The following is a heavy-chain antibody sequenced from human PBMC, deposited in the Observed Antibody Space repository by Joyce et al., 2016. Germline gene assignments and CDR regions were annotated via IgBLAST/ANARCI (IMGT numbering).Heavy chain of an antibody. CDR1: EFAFSSNA. CDR3: TRSSRTGYTAGWPDFDY. Sequence: VPLLASGGGVAEPGRSLRLSCAASEFAFSSNAMHWVRQAPGKVLEWVAVMSYDGSHQYYADSVRGRFTISRDNSQNTRYLQMNSLRVEDTAVYYCTRSSRTGYTAGWPDFDYWGQGTLVTVSS. CDR2: MSYDGSHQ. D-gene: IGHD2-2*02. V-gene: IGHV3-30*03. J-gene: IGHJ4*02.